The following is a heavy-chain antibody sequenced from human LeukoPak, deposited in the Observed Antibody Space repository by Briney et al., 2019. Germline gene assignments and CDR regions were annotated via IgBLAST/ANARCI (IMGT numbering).Heavy chain of an antibody. J-gene: IGHJ5*02. CDR2: IYYTGST. CDR3: SRVRNTLSP. CDR1: GDSITTYF. Sequence: SETLSLTCSVSGDSITTYFWTWIRQPPGKGLEWIGYIYYTGSTNYNPSLKSRVTMSVDSSKNQISLKLTSVTAADTAVYYCSRVRNTLSPWGQGSLVTVSS. V-gene: IGHV4-59*01.